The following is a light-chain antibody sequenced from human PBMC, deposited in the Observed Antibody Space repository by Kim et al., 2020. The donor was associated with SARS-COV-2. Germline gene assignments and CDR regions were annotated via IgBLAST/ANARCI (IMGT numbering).Light chain of an antibody. V-gene: IGLV3-19*01. Sequence: VALGQTVRITCQGDSLSSYYATWSQQQPGQAPIVFIYGKNNRPSGIPDRFSGSSSGDTASLTITGTQAGDEADYYCNSRGSNDNVLFGGGTQLTVL. CDR2: GKN. J-gene: IGLJ2*01. CDR1: SLSSYY. CDR3: NSRGSNDNVL.